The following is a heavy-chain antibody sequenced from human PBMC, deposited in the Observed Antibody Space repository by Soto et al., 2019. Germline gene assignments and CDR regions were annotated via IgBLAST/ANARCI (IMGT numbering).Heavy chain of an antibody. V-gene: IGHV1-2*06. D-gene: IGHD2-2*02. CDR3: ARELGYCSSTSCYRSDAFDI. J-gene: IGHJ3*02. CDR1: GYTFTGYY. Sequence: QVQLVQSGAEVKKPGASVKVSCKASGYTFTGYYMPWVRQAPVQEPEWMGRINPHSGGTNYAQKFQGRVTMTRDTTISTAYMELSRLRSHDTAVYYCARELGYCSSTSCYRSDAFDIWGQGTMVTVSS. CDR2: INPHSGGT.